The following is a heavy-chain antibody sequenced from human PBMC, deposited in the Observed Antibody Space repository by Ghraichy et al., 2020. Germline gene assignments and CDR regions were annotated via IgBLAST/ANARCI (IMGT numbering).Heavy chain of an antibody. Sequence: SETLSLTCTVSGGSINISGYYWSWIRQPPGKGLECIGYIYDSGSTKYNPSLKSRVTISVATSKNHFSLKLTSVTAADMAVYYCARGYSSTLMNWFDPWGQGTLVTVSS. CDR3: ARGYSSTLMNWFDP. J-gene: IGHJ5*02. D-gene: IGHD2-2*01. V-gene: IGHV4-61*03. CDR2: IYDSGST. CDR1: GGSINISGYY.